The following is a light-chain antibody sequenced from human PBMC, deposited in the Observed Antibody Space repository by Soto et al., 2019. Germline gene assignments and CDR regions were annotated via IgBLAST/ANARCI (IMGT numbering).Light chain of an antibody. CDR2: QTS. CDR3: HQRQSWPRT. CDR1: QYINTR. Sequence: EIVLTQSPATLSSFQGDRVTLACRASQYINTRLAWYQHRAAQAPRLLIYQTSIRAAGIPARFSASGTGTDFTLTFRDVQPEDFAVYYCHQRQSWPRTFGQGTKVDIK. V-gene: IGKV3-11*01. J-gene: IGKJ1*01.